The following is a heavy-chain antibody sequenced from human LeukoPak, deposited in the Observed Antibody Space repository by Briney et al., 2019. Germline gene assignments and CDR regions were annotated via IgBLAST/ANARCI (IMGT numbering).Heavy chain of an antibody. CDR2: IIPIFGTA. J-gene: IGHJ5*02. CDR3: ERSHSPLVTPLRISWCDP. CDR1: GGTFISCA. D-gene: IGHD3-16*02. Sequence: SVKVSCKPSGGTFISCAISWMRQAPGQGLEWMGGIIPIFGTANYAQKFQGRVTITADESTSTAYMELSSLRSEATAAYYCERSHSPLVTPLRISWCDPWGQGTLVTVSS. V-gene: IGHV1-69*13.